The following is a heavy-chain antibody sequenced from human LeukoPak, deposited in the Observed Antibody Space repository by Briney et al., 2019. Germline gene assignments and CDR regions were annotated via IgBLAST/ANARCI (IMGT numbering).Heavy chain of an antibody. CDR2: IYYSGST. J-gene: IGHJ4*02. V-gene: IGHV4-39*07. D-gene: IGHD3-22*01. CDR3: ARSQHYFDSRAPPYYFDY. CDR1: GGSISSSSYY. Sequence: SETLSLTCTVSGGSISSSSYYWGWIRQPPGKGLEWIGSIYYSGSTYYNPSLKSRVTISVDTSKNQFSLNLSSVTAADTAVYYCARSQHYFDSRAPPYYFDYWGQGTLVTVSS.